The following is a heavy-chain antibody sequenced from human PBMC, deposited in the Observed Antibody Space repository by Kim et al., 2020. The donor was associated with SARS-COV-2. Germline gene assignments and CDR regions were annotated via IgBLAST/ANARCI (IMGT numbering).Heavy chain of an antibody. CDR3: ARDRDGKDY. J-gene: IGHJ4*02. V-gene: IGHV3-7*03. CDR2: INPDGSGK. Sequence: GGSLRLSCAASGFTFSSYWMSWVRQAPGKGLEWVANINPDGSGKYYVDSVKGRFTISRDNAKSSLHLQLNSLRAEDTAVYYCARDRDGKDYWGQGTLVTV. D-gene: IGHD2-21*02. CDR1: GFTFSSYW.